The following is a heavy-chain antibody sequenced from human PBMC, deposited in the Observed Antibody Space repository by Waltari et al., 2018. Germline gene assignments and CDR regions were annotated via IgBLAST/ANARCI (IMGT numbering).Heavy chain of an antibody. V-gene: IGHV3-7*01. CDR2: IKQDGSEK. D-gene: IGHD4-17*01. CDR1: GVTFSNAW. Sequence: EVQLVESGGGSVQPGGSLILSCAAAGVTFSNAWTNWVRQAPGKGVELVANIKQDGSEKNYVDSVEGRFSISRDNAQNSLYLQMNSLRAEDTAIYYCVTGLTTVTAKDYFDHWGQGALVTVSS. J-gene: IGHJ4*02. CDR3: VTGLTTVTAKDYFDH.